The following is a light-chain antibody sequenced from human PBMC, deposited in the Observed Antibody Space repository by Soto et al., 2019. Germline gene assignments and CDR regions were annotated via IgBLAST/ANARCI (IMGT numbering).Light chain of an antibody. CDR3: SSHGGNSPYV. J-gene: IGLJ1*01. Sequence: QSALTQPPSASGSLGQSVAISCTGTAGDIGNYNFVSWYQQHPGKAPKLLIFEVNKRPSGVPDRFSGSKSGNTASLTVSGLQAEDEADYYCSSHGGNSPYVFGTGTKLTVL. CDR2: EVN. CDR1: AGDIGNYNF. V-gene: IGLV2-8*01.